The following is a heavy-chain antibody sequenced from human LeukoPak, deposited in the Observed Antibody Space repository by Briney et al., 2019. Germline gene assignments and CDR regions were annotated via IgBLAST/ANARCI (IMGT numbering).Heavy chain of an antibody. Sequence: PGGSLRLSCAASGFTFSIYTLNWVRQAPGRGLEWVSPIISTSRYIYYADSVKGRFTISRDNAKNPLSLQMNSLRAEDTAVYYCASLGPGGSVAYWGQGTLVTVSS. CDR2: IISTSRYI. CDR1: GFTFSIYT. CDR3: ASLGPGGSVAY. D-gene: IGHD4-23*01. J-gene: IGHJ4*02. V-gene: IGHV3-21*01.